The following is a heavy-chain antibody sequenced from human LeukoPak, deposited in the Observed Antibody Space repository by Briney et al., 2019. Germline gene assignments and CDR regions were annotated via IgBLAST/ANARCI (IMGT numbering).Heavy chain of an antibody. CDR3: ARVPFGRYSSGYHDY. CDR1: GGTFSSYA. J-gene: IGHJ4*02. V-gene: IGHV1-69*06. CDR2: IIPIFGTA. D-gene: IGHD3-22*01. Sequence: ASVKVSCKASGGTFSSYAISWVRQAPGQGLEWMGGIIPIFGTANYAQKFQGRVTITADKSTSTAYMELSSLRSEDTAVYYCARVPFGRYSSGYHDYWGQGTLVTVSS.